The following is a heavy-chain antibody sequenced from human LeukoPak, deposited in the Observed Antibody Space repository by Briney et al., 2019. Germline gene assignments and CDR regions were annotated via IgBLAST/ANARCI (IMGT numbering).Heavy chain of an antibody. CDR2: VNHSGST. D-gene: IGHD3-22*01. CDR1: GGSFNNYY. J-gene: IGHJ4*02. V-gene: IGHV4-34*01. CDR3: AKAIKMYYYDSSGYID. Sequence: SETPSLTCAVYGGSFNNYYWSWIRQPPGKGLEWIGEVNHSGSTNYNPSLRSRVTISIGTSKNQFSLQLTSVTAADTAVYYCAKAIKMYYYDSSGYIDWGQGTLVTVSS.